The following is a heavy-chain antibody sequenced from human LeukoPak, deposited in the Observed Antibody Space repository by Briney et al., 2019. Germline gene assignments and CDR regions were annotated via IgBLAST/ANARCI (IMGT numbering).Heavy chain of an antibody. D-gene: IGHD2-8*01. CDR2: ISSNGGST. V-gene: IGHV3-64*01. J-gene: IGHJ6*03. CDR3: ARASYAVNYYMDV. Sequence: GGSLRLSCAASGFTFSSYAMHWVRQAPGKGLEYVSAISSNGGSTYYANSVKGRFTISRDNSKNTLYLQMGSLRAEDMAVYYCARASYAVNYYMDVWGKGTTVTVSS. CDR1: GFTFSSYA.